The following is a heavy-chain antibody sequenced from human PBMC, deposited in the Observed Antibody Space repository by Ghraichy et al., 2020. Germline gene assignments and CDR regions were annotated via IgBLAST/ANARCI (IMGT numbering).Heavy chain of an antibody. V-gene: IGHV4-39*07. CDR3: ATGISTRLGWGNWFGP. CDR2: LYYSGST. CDR1: GGSISTNNYY. J-gene: IGHJ5*02. D-gene: IGHD3-16*01. Sequence: SQTLSLTCSVFGGSISTNNYYWAWLRQPPGKGLEWIGSLYYSGSTYHNSSLKSRVTLSGDTSKNQFSLRLTSVSAADTAVYYCATGISTRLGWGNWFGPWGQGTLVTVSS.